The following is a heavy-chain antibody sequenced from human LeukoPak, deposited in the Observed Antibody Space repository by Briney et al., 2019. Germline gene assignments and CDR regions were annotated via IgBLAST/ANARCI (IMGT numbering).Heavy chain of an antibody. V-gene: IGHV4-59*01. D-gene: IGHD3-22*01. J-gene: IGHJ4*02. CDR2: IYYFGST. CDR3: ARGLHYDSSAYFDY. CDR1: GGSISSYF. Sequence: SETLSLTCTVSGGSISSYFWSWIRQPPAKGLAWIGYIYYFGSTNYNPPLKSRVTISVDTSKNQFSLKLSSVTAADTAVYYCARGLHYDSSAYFDYWGQGTLVTVSS.